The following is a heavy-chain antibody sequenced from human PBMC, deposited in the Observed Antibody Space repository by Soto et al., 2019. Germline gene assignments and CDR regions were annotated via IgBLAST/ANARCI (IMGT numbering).Heavy chain of an antibody. CDR2: ISGSGGST. J-gene: IGHJ5*02. V-gene: IGHV3-23*01. Sequence: GGSLRLSCAASGFTFSSYAMSWVRQAPGKGLEGVSAISGSGGSTYYADSVKGRFTISRDNSKNTLYLQMNSLRAEDTAVYYCAKDIRGYSYGYDPNWFDPWGQGTLVTVSS. CDR3: AKDIRGYSYGYDPNWFDP. CDR1: GFTFSSYA. D-gene: IGHD5-18*01.